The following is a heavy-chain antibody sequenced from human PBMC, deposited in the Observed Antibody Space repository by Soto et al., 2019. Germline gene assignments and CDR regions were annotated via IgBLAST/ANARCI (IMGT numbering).Heavy chain of an antibody. J-gene: IGHJ6*02. CDR3: ARAGSSGWYYYYGMDV. CDR1: GYTFTSYG. V-gene: IGHV1-18*04. D-gene: IGHD6-19*01. CDR2: ISAYNGNT. Sequence: GASVKVSCKGSGYTFTSYGISWVRQAPGQGLEWMGWISAYNGNTNYAQKLQGRVTMTTDTSTSTAYMELRSLRSDDTAVYYCARAGSSGWYYYYGMDVWGQGTTVTVSS.